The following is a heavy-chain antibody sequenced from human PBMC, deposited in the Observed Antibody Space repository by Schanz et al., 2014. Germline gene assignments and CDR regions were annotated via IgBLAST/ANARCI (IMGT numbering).Heavy chain of an antibody. CDR1: GFTVNTNY. J-gene: IGHJ3*01. V-gene: IGHV3-53*01. CDR2: MYINSGST. D-gene: IGHD5-12*01. Sequence: EVQLVESGGGLIQPGGSLRLSCAVSGFTVNTNYMSWVRQAPGKGLEWISSMYINSGSTQYADSVKGRFIISRDSSKNTLFLQMNSLRAEDTAVYFCARDGDRDGYNLAFDVWGQGTLVTVSS. CDR3: ARDGDRDGYNLAFDV.